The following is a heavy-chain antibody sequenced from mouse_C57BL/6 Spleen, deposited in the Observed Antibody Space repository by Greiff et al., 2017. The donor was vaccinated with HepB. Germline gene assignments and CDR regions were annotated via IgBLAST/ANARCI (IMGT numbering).Heavy chain of an antibody. CDR2: ISSGSSTI. J-gene: IGHJ1*03. CDR3: ARGNREPLGYFDV. CDR1: GFTFSDYG. V-gene: IGHV5-17*01. Sequence: EVNVVESGGGLVKPGGSLKLSCAASGFTFSDYGMHWVRQAPEKGLEWVAYISSGSSTIYYADTVKGRFTISRDNAKNTLLLQMTSLSSEDTAMYYCARGNREPLGYFDVWGTGTTVTVAS.